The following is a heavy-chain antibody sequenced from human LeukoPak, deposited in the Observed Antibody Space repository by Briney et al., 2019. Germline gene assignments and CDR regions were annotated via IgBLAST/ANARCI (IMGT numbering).Heavy chain of an antibody. CDR2: ISCSGGST. D-gene: IGHD5-12*01. CDR1: GFTFSSYA. J-gene: IGHJ4*02. CDR3: AKDPAPNPYCGYDYRFDY. V-gene: IGHV3-23*01. Sequence: PGGSLRLSCAASGFTFSSYAMSWVRQAPGKGLEWVSAISCSGGSTYYAASVKGRFTISRDNSKNTLYLQMNSLRAEDTAGYYCAKDPAPNPYCGYDYRFDYWGEGALVTVSS.